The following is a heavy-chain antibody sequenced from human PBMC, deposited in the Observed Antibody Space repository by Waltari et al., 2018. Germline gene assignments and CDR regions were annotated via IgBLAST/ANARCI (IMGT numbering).Heavy chain of an antibody. D-gene: IGHD6-6*01. Sequence: QLQLQESGPGLVKPSETLSLTCTVSGGSISSSSYYWGWLRQPQGKGLAWIGSIYYSGSTYYNPSLKSRVTISVDTSKNQFSLKLSSVTAADTAVYYCARQVAGSPRVIKLAARPDYFDYWGQGTLVTVSS. CDR1: GGSISSSSYY. V-gene: IGHV4-39*01. J-gene: IGHJ4*02. CDR2: IYYSGST. CDR3: ARQVAGSPRVIKLAARPDYFDY.